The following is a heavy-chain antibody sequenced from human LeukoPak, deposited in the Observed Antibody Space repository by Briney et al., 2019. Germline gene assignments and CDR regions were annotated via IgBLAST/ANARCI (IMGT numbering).Heavy chain of an antibody. CDR3: AKEKNAHIVVVPAATDY. J-gene: IGHJ4*02. V-gene: IGHV3-74*01. CDR1: GFTFSTYW. D-gene: IGHD2-2*01. CDR2: MNGDGTTT. Sequence: PGGSLRLSCAASGFTFSTYWMHWVRHGPGKGLVWVSRMNGDGTTTRYADSVKGRFTISRDNSKNTLYLQMNSLRAEDTAVYYCAKEKNAHIVVVPAATDYWGQGTLVTVSS.